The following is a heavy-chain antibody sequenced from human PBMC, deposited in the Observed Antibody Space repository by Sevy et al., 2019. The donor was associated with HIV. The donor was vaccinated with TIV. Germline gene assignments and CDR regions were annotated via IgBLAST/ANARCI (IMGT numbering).Heavy chain of an antibody. Sequence: SQTLSLTCAISGDSVSSNSVVWNWIRQSPSRGLEWLGRTYYRSKWYNDYAVSVKSRITINPDTSKNQFSLQLNSVTPEDTAVYYCERAGYYGSGPRLYYFDYWGQGTLVTVSS. D-gene: IGHD3-10*01. V-gene: IGHV6-1*01. CDR3: ERAGYYGSGPRLYYFDY. CDR1: GDSVSSNSVV. J-gene: IGHJ4*02. CDR2: TYYRSKWYN.